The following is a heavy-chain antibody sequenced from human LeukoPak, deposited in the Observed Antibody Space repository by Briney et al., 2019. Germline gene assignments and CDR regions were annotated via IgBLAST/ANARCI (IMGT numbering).Heavy chain of an antibody. V-gene: IGHV4-34*01. CDR2: INHRGST. J-gene: IGHJ3*02. D-gene: IGHD3-22*01. CDR1: GGSFSGYY. CDR3: ARGRRITMIVVVITIGAFDI. Sequence: SETLSLTCALYGGSFSGYYWSWIRQPPGKGLEWIGDINHRGSTNSNPSLKSRVTMSVDTSKNQFSLKLSSVTAADTAVYYCARGRRITMIVVVITIGAFDIWGQGTMVTVSS.